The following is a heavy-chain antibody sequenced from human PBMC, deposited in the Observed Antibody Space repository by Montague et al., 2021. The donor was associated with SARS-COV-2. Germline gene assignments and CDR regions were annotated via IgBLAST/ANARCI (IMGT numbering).Heavy chain of an antibody. CDR2: ISHDESNH. V-gene: IGHV3-30*04. Sequence: SLRLSCAASRLPFNGYAMHWVRQAPGKGLEWLTFISHDESNHRYADYVKGRFTISRDNSKNTLYLQMDSLRPEDTALYYCVGEGYRSGSFYIDYWGQGTLVTVSS. CDR3: VGEGYRSGSFYIDY. D-gene: IGHD1-26*01. J-gene: IGHJ4*01. CDR1: RLPFNGYA.